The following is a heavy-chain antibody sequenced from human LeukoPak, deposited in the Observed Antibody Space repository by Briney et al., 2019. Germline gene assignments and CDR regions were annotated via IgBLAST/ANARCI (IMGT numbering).Heavy chain of an antibody. V-gene: IGHV3-21*01. CDR3: ARGVCGGNCYYKFDI. Sequence: SGGSLRLSCAASGFTFSSYSLNWVRQAPGKGLEWVSSISSSTTYIYYTDSVKGRFSISRDNAKNSVYLQMNRLRVEDTAVYYCARGVCGGNCYYKFDIWGQGTMVTVSS. CDR1: GFTFSSYS. J-gene: IGHJ3*02. CDR2: ISSSTTYI. D-gene: IGHD2-15*01.